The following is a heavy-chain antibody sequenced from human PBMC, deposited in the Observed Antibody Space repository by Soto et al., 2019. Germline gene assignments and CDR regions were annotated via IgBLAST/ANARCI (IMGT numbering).Heavy chain of an antibody. J-gene: IGHJ6*03. CDR1: GGSFSGYY. V-gene: IGHV4-34*01. CDR3: ARAPVLGPHYDFWSGYYSHYYYYYMDV. Sequence: SETLSLTCAVYGGSFSGYYWSWIRQPPGKGLEWIGEINHSGSTNYNPSLKSRVTISVDTSKNQFSLKLSSVTAADTAVYYFARAPVLGPHYDFWSGYYSHYYYYYMDVWGKGTTVTVSS. CDR2: INHSGST. D-gene: IGHD3-3*01.